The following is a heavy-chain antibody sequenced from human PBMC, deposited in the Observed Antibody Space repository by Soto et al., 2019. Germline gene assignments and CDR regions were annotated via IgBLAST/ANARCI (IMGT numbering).Heavy chain of an antibody. V-gene: IGHV4-59*01. J-gene: IGHJ4*02. Sequence: PSETLSLTCTVSGGSINSYYWSWIRQPPGKGLEWIGYIYYSGSTNYNPSLKSRVTISVGTSKNQFSLKLSSVTAADTAVYYCARRYGGNFDYWGQGTLVTVSS. CDR1: GGSINSYY. D-gene: IGHD1-26*01. CDR3: ARRYGGNFDY. CDR2: IYYSGST.